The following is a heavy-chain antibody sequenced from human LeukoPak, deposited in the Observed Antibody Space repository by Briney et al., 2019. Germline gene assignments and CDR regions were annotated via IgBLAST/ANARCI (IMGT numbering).Heavy chain of an antibody. Sequence: ASVKVSCKASGYTFTDYYMHWVQQAPGKGLEWMGLIDPEDGDTIYAQKFQDSVTITSDTSIDTAYMELSSLRSDDPAVYYCSPADTIPMTVVVGGALYWGQGTLVTVSS. CDR2: IDPEDGDT. J-gene: IGHJ4*02. V-gene: IGHV1-69-2*01. CDR1: GYTFTDYY. D-gene: IGHD3-22*01. CDR3: SPADTIPMTVVVGGALY.